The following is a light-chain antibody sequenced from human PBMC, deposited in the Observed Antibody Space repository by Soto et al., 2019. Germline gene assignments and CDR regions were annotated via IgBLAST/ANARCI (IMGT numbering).Light chain of an antibody. CDR3: QSYDSSLYVV. J-gene: IGLJ2*01. CDR2: GST. V-gene: IGLV1-40*01. CDR1: SSNIGAGYD. Sequence: QSVLTQPPSVSGAPGQRVTISCTGSSSNIGAGYDVHGYQQLPGAAPKLLIYGSTNRPSGVPDRFSGSKSGTSASLAITGLQAEDEADYYCQSYDSSLYVVFGGGTQLTVL.